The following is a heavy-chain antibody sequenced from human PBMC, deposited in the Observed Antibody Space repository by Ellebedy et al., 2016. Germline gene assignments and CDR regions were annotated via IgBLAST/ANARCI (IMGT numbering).Heavy chain of an antibody. CDR2: ISYDGSSK. D-gene: IGHD6-19*01. Sequence: GGSLGLSCAASGFTFSNYAMHWVRQAPGRGLEWMTLISYDGSSKYYRESVRGRFTISRDNSKNTVYLQMDSMKSEDTAIYYCAKPRDTAGWNYHHFAMDVWGQGTTVTVSS. J-gene: IGHJ6*02. CDR1: GFTFSNYA. V-gene: IGHV3-30*18. CDR3: AKPRDTAGWNYHHFAMDV.